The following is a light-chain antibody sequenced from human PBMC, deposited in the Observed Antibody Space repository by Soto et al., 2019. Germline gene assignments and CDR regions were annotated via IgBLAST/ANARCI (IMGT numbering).Light chain of an antibody. Sequence: DIQMTQSPSSLSASVGDRVTITCRASQSISSSFNWYQQKPGKAPKLLIYAASSLQSGVPSRFSSSGSGTDFTLTISSLQPEDFATYYCQQSYSTPYTFGQGTKLEIK. V-gene: IGKV1-39*01. J-gene: IGKJ2*01. CDR3: QQSYSTPYT. CDR2: AAS. CDR1: QSISSS.